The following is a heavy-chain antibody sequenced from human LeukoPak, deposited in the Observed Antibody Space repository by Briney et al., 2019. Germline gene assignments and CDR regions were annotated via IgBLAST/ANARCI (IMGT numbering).Heavy chain of an antibody. J-gene: IGHJ5*02. D-gene: IGHD4-17*01. CDR2: ISHSGST. CDR1: GYSISSGYY. Sequence: TSSETLSLTCTVSGYSISSGYYWGWIRQPPGKGLEWIGSISHSGSTYYKPSLKSRVTISVDTSENQFSLKLRSVTAADTAVYYCARELTTVTTNDRKKKINWFDPWGQGTLVTVSS. V-gene: IGHV4-38-2*02. CDR3: ARELTTVTTNDRKKKINWFDP.